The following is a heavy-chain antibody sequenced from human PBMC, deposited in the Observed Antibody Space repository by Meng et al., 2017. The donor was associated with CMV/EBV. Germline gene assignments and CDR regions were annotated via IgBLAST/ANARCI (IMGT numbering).Heavy chain of an antibody. J-gene: IGHJ5*02. CDR1: GYSFTSYW. CDR3: ARLRRDIVVVPAAMGWFDP. V-gene: IGHV5-51*01. CDR2: IYPGDSDT. Sequence: GESLKISCKGSGYSFTSYWIGWARQMPGKGLEWMGIIYPGDSDTRYSPSFQGQVTISADKSISTAYLQWSSLKASDTAMYYCARLRRDIVVVPAAMGWFDPWGQGTLVTVSS. D-gene: IGHD2-2*01.